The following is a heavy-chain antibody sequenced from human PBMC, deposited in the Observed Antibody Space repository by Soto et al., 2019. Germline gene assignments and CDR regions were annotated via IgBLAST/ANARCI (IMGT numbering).Heavy chain of an antibody. CDR1: GLIFSNYG. D-gene: IGHD6-13*01. Sequence: EVPLVESGGGLVQPGGSLRLSCTASGLIFSNYGMNWVRQAAGKRPEWVSSISSGGEYIDYVDSVKGRLTISRDNANNILYLQLTSLGVEDTAVYYCATDGAAGAVMGVWGQGTTVTVSS. CDR2: ISSGGEYI. V-gene: IGHV3-21*06. CDR3: ATDGAAGAVMGV. J-gene: IGHJ6*02.